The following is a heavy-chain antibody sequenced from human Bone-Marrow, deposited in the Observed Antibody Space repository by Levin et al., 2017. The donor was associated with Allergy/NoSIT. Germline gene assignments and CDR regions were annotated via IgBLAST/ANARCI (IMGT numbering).Heavy chain of an antibody. CDR3: AREDGYVFDC. D-gene: IGHD5-24*01. CDR2: ISHTGST. CDR1: GGSISSGGFH. Sequence: PSETLSLTCTVSGGSISSGGFHWTWIRQHPGRGLEWLGYISHTGSTYHNSSLKSRLSMSLDRSTNQFSLKLNSVVAADTAVYYCAREDGYVFDCWGQGTLVTVSS. J-gene: IGHJ4*02. V-gene: IGHV4-31*03.